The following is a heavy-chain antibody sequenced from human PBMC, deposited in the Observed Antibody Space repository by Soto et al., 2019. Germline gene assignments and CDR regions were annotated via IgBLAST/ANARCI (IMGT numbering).Heavy chain of an antibody. CDR3: ARDAQLRFLEWLSEFDY. J-gene: IGHJ4*02. V-gene: IGHV3-33*01. D-gene: IGHD3-3*01. CDR2: IWYDGSNK. Sequence: ESGGGVVQPGRSLRLSCAASGFTFSSYGMHWVRQAPGKGLEWVAVIWYDGSNKYYEDSVKGRFTISRDNSKNTLYLQMNSLRAEDTAVYYCARDAQLRFLEWLSEFDYWGQGTLVTVSS. CDR1: GFTFSSYG.